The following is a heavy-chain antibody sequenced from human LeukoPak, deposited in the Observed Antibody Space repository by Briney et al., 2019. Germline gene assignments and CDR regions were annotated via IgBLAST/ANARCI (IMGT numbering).Heavy chain of an antibody. Sequence: TGGSLRLSCAASGFTFSSYWMHWVRQAPGKGLVWVSRTKSDGSSTTYADSVKGRFTISRDNAKNTLYLQMNSLRAEDTAVYYCARATLGYSSGWYDNWGQGTLVTVSS. CDR2: TKSDGSST. V-gene: IGHV3-74*01. D-gene: IGHD6-19*01. CDR3: ARATLGYSSGWYDN. J-gene: IGHJ5*02. CDR1: GFTFSSYW.